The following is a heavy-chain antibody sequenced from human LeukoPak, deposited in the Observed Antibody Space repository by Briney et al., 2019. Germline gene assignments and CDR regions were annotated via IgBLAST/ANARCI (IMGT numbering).Heavy chain of an antibody. CDR1: GFTFSSYS. D-gene: IGHD3-10*01. Sequence: GGSLRLSCAASGFTFSSYSMNWVRQAPGKGLEWVSSISSSSSYIYYADSVKGRFTISRDNAKNSLYLQMNSLRAEDTAVYYCARAPRIYGSGPIGGVYWGQGTLVTVSS. J-gene: IGHJ4*02. V-gene: IGHV3-21*01. CDR3: ARAPRIYGSGPIGGVY. CDR2: ISSSSSYI.